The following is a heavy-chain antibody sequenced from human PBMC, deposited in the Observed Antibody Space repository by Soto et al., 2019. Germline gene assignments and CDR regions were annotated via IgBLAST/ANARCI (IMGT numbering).Heavy chain of an antibody. CDR3: ARGEMVRGNYYYYGMDV. J-gene: IGHJ6*02. D-gene: IGHD3-10*01. Sequence: ASVKVSCKASGYTFTSYDINWVRQATGQGLEWMGWMNPNSGDTGYAQKFQGRVTMTRNTSISTAYMELSSLRSEDTAVYYCARGEMVRGNYYYYGMDVWVQGTTVTVSS. CDR2: MNPNSGDT. V-gene: IGHV1-8*01. CDR1: GYTFTSYD.